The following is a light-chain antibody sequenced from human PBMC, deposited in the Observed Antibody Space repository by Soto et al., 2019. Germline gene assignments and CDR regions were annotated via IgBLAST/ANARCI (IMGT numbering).Light chain of an antibody. CDR3: QHYDSSRWT. CDR1: QSISTY. J-gene: IGKJ1*01. CDR2: DAS. V-gene: IGKV3-11*01. Sequence: ESGLTQSPATLSLSPGERATLSCRASQSISTYLAWYQQKPGRAPRLLIYDASKRATGIPARFSGSGSGTDFSLTISRLEPEDFAVYYCQHYDSSRWTFGLGTKVDIK.